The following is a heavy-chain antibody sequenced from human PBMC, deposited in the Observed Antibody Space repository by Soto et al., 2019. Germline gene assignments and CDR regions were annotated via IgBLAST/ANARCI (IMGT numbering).Heavy chain of an antibody. D-gene: IGHD1-1*01. V-gene: IGHV1-18*01. Sequence: QVHLVQSGAEVKKPGGSVKVCCKGSGYGFTTYGITWVRQAPGQGLEWMAWISAHNGNTDYAQNLQGRVTVTRDTSTSTAYMELRSLRSDDTAVYYCARGRYGDYWGQGALVTVSS. CDR1: GYGFTTYG. CDR3: ARGRYGDY. CDR2: ISAHNGNT. J-gene: IGHJ4*02.